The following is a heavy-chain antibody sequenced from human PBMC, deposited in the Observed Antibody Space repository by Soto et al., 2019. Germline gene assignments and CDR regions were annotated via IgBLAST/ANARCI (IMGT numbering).Heavy chain of an antibody. Sequence: GGSLRLSCAASGFTFSSYDMHWVRQATGKGLEWVSAIGTAGDTYYPGSVKGRFTISRENAKNSLYLQMNSLRAEDTAVYYCARVADYYDSSGYGGHAFDIWGQGTMVTVSS. CDR3: ARVADYYDSSGYGGHAFDI. V-gene: IGHV3-13*01. CDR2: IGTAGDT. J-gene: IGHJ3*02. CDR1: GFTFSSYD. D-gene: IGHD3-22*01.